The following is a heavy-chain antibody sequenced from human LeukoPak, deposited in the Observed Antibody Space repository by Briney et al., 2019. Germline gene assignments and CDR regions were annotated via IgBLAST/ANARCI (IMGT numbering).Heavy chain of an antibody. CDR1: GYSISSGYY. D-gene: IGHD4-17*01. V-gene: IGHV4-38-2*02. CDR3: ARVRIGSMTTVTYYYYYYMDV. J-gene: IGHJ6*03. CDR2: IYHSGST. Sequence: SETLSLTCTVSGYSISSGYYWGWIRPPPGKGLEWIGSIYHSGSTYYNPSLKSRVTISGDTSKNQFSLKLSSVTAADTAVYYCARVRIGSMTTVTYYYYYYMDVWGKGTTVTVSS.